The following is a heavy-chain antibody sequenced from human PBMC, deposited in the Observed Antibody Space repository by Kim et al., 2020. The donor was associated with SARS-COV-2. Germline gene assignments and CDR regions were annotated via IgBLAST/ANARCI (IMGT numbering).Heavy chain of an antibody. J-gene: IGHJ4*02. D-gene: IGHD3-22*01. Sequence: GGSLRLSCAASGFTFSSYAMHWVRQAPGKGLEWVAVISYDGSNKYYADSVKGRFTISRDNSKNTLYLQMNSLRAEDTAVYYCARDRDSSGYWALGYWGQG. V-gene: IGHV3-30*04. CDR2: ISYDGSNK. CDR1: GFTFSSYA. CDR3: ARDRDSSGYWALGY.